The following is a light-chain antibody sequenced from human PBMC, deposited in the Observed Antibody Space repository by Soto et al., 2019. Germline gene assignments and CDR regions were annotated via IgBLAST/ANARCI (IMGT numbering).Light chain of an antibody. V-gene: IGKV3-15*01. CDR3: QQYNNWPLT. Sequence: EIVMTPSPAPLSVSPGERAPLSCRASQRVSTYLAWYQQKPGQAPTLVMYGASIRATGIPARFSGSGSGTDCTLTISSLQSEDFAVYYCQQYNNWPLTFGGGTKVDIK. J-gene: IGKJ4*01. CDR2: GAS. CDR1: QRVSTY.